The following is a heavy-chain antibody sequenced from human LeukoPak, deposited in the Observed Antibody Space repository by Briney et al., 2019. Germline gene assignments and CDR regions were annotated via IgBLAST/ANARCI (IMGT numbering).Heavy chain of an antibody. Sequence: RASVTVSCKASGYTFTSYYMHWVRQAPGQGLEWMGIINPSGGSTSYAQKFQGRVTMTRDTYTSTVCMELSSLRSEDTAVYYCARALVPPYYYGSGELGYWGQGTLVTVSS. CDR2: INPSGGST. J-gene: IGHJ4*02. CDR1: GYTFTSYY. CDR3: ARALVPPYYYGSGELGY. D-gene: IGHD3-10*01. V-gene: IGHV1-46*01.